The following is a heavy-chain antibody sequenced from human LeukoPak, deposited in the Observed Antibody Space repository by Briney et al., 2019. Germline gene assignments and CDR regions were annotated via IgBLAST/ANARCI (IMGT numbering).Heavy chain of an antibody. CDR3: ARLGIEIFDY. CDR2: IRSSSSYI. J-gene: IGHJ4*02. V-gene: IGHV3-21*01. D-gene: IGHD6-13*01. CDR1: GCTFSSYS. Sequence: AGSLRLSCAASGCTFSSYSMNWVRHAPGKGLEWVSSIRSSSSYIYYADSVKGRFTISRDNAKNSLYLQMNSLRADDTAVYYCARLGIEIFDYWGQGTVVTVSS.